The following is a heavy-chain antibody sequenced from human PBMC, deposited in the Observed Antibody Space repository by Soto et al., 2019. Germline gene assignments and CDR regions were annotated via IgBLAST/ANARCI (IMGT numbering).Heavy chain of an antibody. D-gene: IGHD3-3*01. J-gene: IGHJ4*02. CDR1: GFNVSAYY. CDR2: FFTGGTT. Sequence: DVQLVESGGGVVQPGGSLRLSCAASGFNVSAYYMSWVRQAPGEGLEWVSVFFTGGTTAYADSVKGRFTISRDDSKNTVYLQMNGLRVYDAGLYYCARGGNFWGGHFESWGQGTVVTVSS. V-gene: IGHV3-66*01. CDR3: ARGGNFWGGHFES.